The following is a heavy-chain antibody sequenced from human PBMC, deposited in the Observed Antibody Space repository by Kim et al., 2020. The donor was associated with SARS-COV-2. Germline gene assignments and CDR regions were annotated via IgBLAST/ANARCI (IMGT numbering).Heavy chain of an antibody. CDR1: GFTFSSSA. CDR2: ISYDGSNK. CDR3: ARAVAGTYYYGMDV. Sequence: GGSLRLSCAASGFTFSSSAMHWVRQAPGKGLEWVAVISYDGSNKYYADSVKARFTITSDNSKNTLSLQMKSLRAEDTAVYYCARAVAGTYYYGMDVWGQGTTVTVSS. V-gene: IGHV3-30*04. J-gene: IGHJ6*02. D-gene: IGHD6-19*01.